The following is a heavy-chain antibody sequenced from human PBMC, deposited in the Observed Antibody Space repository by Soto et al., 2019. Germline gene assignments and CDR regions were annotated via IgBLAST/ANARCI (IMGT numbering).Heavy chain of an antibody. CDR2: ISYDGSNK. J-gene: IGHJ4*02. D-gene: IGHD2-21*02. Sequence: QVQLVESGGGVVQPGRSLRLSCAASGLTFSSYGMHWVRQAPGKGLEWVAVISYDGSNKYYAESVKGRFTISRDNSKNTLYLQMNSLRAEDTAVYYCAVDLCGGDCYSFDYWGQGTLVTGSS. V-gene: IGHV3-30*03. CDR1: GLTFSSYG. CDR3: AVDLCGGDCYSFDY.